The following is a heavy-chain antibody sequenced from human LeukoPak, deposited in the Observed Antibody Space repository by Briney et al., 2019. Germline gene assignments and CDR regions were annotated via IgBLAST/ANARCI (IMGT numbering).Heavy chain of an antibody. J-gene: IGHJ4*02. CDR2: INHSGST. Sequence: SETLSLTCAVYGGSFSGYYWSWIRQPPGKGLEWIGEINHSGSTNYNPSLKSRVTISVDTSENQFSLKLSSVTAADTAVYYCARRRYSSSWYGAAVFDYWGQGTLVTVSS. CDR3: ARRRYSSSWYGAAVFDY. CDR1: GGSFSGYY. D-gene: IGHD6-13*01. V-gene: IGHV4-34*01.